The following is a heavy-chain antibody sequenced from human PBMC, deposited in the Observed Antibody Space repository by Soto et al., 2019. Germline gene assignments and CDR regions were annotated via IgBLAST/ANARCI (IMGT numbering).Heavy chain of an antibody. Sequence: ASVKVSCKASGYTFTSYGISWERQAPGQGLEWMGWSSAYHGNTNYAQKRQVRVTMTTDTARSTAYIVLRSLRSDDTAEYYCARDGHIVVVTGMVFGFYGLDVWAQGTTVPVSS. CDR2: SSAYHGNT. D-gene: IGHD2-21*02. CDR1: GYTFTSYG. V-gene: IGHV1-18*04. CDR3: ARDGHIVVVTGMVFGFYGLDV. J-gene: IGHJ6*02.